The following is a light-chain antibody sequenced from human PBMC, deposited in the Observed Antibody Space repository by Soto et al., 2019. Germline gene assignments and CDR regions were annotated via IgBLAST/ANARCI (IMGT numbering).Light chain of an antibody. CDR2: DVN. Sequence: QSALTQPASMSGSPGQSITISCTGTSIDVGGYNFVSWYQQHPGKVPKLMIFDVNRRPSGVSDRFSGSKSGNTASLTISGLQAEDEGDYYCCSYTSSSTHVFGSGTKVTVL. J-gene: IGLJ1*01. CDR3: CSYTSSSTHV. CDR1: SIDVGGYNF. V-gene: IGLV2-14*03.